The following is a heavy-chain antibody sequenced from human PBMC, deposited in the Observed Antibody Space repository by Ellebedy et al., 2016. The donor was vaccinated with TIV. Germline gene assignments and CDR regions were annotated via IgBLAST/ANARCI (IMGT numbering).Heavy chain of an antibody. CDR2: IYYSGST. D-gene: IGHD3-22*01. Sequence: SETLSLXCTVSGGSISSGGYYWSWIRQHPGKGLEWIGYIYYSGSTYYNPSLKSRVTISVDTSKNQFSLKLSSVTAADTAVYYCAREADYDSSGYYLDYWGQGTLVTVSS. CDR1: GGSISSGGYY. J-gene: IGHJ4*02. V-gene: IGHV4-31*03. CDR3: AREADYDSSGYYLDY.